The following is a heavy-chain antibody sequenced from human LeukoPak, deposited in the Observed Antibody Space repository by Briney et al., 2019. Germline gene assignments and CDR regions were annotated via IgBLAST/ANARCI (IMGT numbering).Heavy chain of an antibody. CDR3: AKEAGYTTSWYDGFFDS. J-gene: IGHJ4*02. Sequence: GGSLRLSCAASGFTLSSYAMSWVRQAPGKGLEWVSGISSSGGSTYYADSVKGRFTISRDNSKNTLYLQMNSLRAEDTAVYYCAKEAGYTTSWYDGFFDSWGQGTLVTVSS. CDR2: ISSSGGST. D-gene: IGHD6-13*01. CDR1: GFTLSSYA. V-gene: IGHV3-23*01.